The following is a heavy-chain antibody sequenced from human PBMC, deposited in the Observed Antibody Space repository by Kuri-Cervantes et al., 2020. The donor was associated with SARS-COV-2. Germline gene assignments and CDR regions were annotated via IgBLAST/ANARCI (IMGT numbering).Heavy chain of an antibody. CDR2: ISYDGSNK. CDR1: GFTFSSYA. CDR3: AKDNGSSWPYYFDY. D-gene: IGHD6-13*01. J-gene: IGHJ4*02. Sequence: GGSLRLSCAASGFTFSSYAMHWVRQAPGKGLEWVAVISYDGSNKYYADSVKGRFTISRDNSKDTLYLQMNSLRAEDTAVYYCAKDNGSSWPYYFDYMGQGTLVTVSS. V-gene: IGHV3-30-3*01.